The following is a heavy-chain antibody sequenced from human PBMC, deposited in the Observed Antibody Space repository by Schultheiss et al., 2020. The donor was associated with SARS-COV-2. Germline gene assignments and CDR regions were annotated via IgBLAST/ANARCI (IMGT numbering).Heavy chain of an antibody. CDR1: GFTFSDYY. CDR3: ARDIVPAAISPYYYYGMDV. J-gene: IGHJ6*02. CDR2: ISGSGGDT. V-gene: IGHV3-11*06. D-gene: IGHD2-2*01. Sequence: GGSLRLSCAASGFTFSDYYMNWVRQAPGKGLEWVSGISGSGGDTNYADSVKGRFTISRDNAKNSLYLQMNSLRAEDTAVYYCARDIVPAAISPYYYYGMDVWGQGTTVTVSS.